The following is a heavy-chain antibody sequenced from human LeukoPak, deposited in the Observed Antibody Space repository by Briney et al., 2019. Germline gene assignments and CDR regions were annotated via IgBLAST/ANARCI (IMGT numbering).Heavy chain of an antibody. D-gene: IGHD2-21*01. V-gene: IGHV4-34*01. CDR1: GGSFSGYY. CDR2: INHGGST. J-gene: IGHJ5*02. CDR3: ARGHIVMTNWFDP. Sequence: PSGTLSLTCAVYGGSFSGYYWSRIRQPPGKGLEWIGEINHGGSTNYNPSLKSRVTISVDTSKNQFSLKLSSVTAADTAVYYCARGHIVMTNWFDPWGQGTLVTVSS.